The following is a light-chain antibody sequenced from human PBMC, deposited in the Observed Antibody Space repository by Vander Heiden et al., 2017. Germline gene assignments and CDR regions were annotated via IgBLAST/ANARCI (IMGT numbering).Light chain of an antibody. J-gene: IGLJ3*02. Sequence: QSVLTQPPSVSAAPGQRVTISCTGSSSNIGAGYDVHWYQQLPGTAPKRLIYGNSNRPSGVPDRFSGSKSGNSASLAITGLQAEDEADDYCQSYDSSLSGVFGGGTKMTVL. CDR2: GNS. CDR3: QSYDSSLSGV. CDR1: SSNIGAGYD. V-gene: IGLV1-40*01.